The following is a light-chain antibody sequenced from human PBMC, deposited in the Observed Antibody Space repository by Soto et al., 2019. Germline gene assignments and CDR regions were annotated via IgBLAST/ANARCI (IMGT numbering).Light chain of an antibody. CDR2: DAS. CDR3: QQYDNLPLT. Sequence: DIQMTQSPSSLSASVGDRITITCQASQDISNYLNWYQQKPGKAPKLLIYDASNLETGVPSRFSGSVSGTDFTFTISSLQPEDIATYHCQQYDNLPLTFGGGTKV. J-gene: IGKJ4*01. CDR1: QDISNY. V-gene: IGKV1-33*01.